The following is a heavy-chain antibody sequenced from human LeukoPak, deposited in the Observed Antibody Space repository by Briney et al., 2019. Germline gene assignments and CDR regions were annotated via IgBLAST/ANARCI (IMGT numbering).Heavy chain of an antibody. V-gene: IGHV1-8*01. Sequence: ASVKVSCKASGYTFSSYDINWVRQAPGQGLEWMGWMNPNSGKTGYAQKFQGRVTMTTDDSTSTAYMELSSLRSEDTAVYYCARGRILYSTPRLFDPWGQGTLATVSS. CDR3: ARGRILYSTPRLFDP. CDR2: MNPNSGKT. D-gene: IGHD2-8*01. J-gene: IGHJ5*02. CDR1: GYTFSSYD.